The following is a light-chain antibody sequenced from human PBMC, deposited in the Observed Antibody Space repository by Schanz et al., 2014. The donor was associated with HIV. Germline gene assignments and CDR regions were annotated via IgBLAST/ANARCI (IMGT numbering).Light chain of an antibody. CDR1: SSDVGVYNF. J-gene: IGLJ2*01. CDR2: EVT. CDR3: SSHAGRSSFVV. V-gene: IGLV2-8*01. Sequence: QSALTQPPSASGSPGQSVTISCTGTSSDVGVYNFVSWFQQHPGKAPQLMIYEVTKRPSGVPARFSGSKSGNTASLTISGLQAADEADYYCSSHAGRSSFVVFGGGTKLTVL.